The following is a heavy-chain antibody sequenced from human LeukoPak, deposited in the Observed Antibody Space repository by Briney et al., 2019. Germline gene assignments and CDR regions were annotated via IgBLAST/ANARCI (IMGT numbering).Heavy chain of an antibody. Sequence: GGSLRLSCAASGFTFSDCYMSWLRQAPGKGLEWVSYISSSGSTIYYADSVKGRFTISRDNAKNSLYLQMNSLRAEDTAVYYCARDRFGSWYLDYWGQGTLVTVSS. CDR3: ARDRFGSWYLDY. V-gene: IGHV3-11*01. D-gene: IGHD6-13*01. CDR1: GFTFSDCY. J-gene: IGHJ4*02. CDR2: ISSSGSTI.